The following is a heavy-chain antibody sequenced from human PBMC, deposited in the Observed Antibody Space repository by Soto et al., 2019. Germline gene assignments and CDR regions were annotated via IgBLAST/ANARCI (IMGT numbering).Heavy chain of an antibody. V-gene: IGHV1-18*01. CDR2: ISTDNGDT. J-gene: IGHJ4*02. D-gene: IGHD2-15*01. Sequence: EASVKVSCKASGYSFSNYGISWVREAPGQGLEWMGWISTDNGDTDYPQKFQGRVTITRDTSASTAYMELSSLRSEDTAVYYCARDLGGWPDYWGQGTLVTVSS. CDR3: ARDLGGWPDY. CDR1: GYSFSNYG.